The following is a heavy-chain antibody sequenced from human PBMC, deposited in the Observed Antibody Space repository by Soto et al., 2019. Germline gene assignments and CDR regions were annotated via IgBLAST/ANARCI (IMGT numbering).Heavy chain of an antibody. CDR3: ASRGDSSSWLNDY. CDR1: GGSISSSSYY. V-gene: IGHV4-39*01. Sequence: SETLSLTCTVSGGSISSSSYYWGWIRQPPGKGLEWIGSIYYSGSTYYNPSLKSRVTISVDTSKNQFSLKLSSVTAADTAVYYCASRGDSSSWLNDYWGQGTLVTVSS. D-gene: IGHD6-13*01. CDR2: IYYSGST. J-gene: IGHJ4*02.